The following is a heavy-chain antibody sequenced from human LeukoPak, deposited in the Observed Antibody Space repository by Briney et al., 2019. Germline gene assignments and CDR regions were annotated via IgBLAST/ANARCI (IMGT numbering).Heavy chain of an antibody. Sequence: SETLSLTCSVSGGSISSSSHYWRWIRQPPGKGLEWIGSIYYSGSTYYNPSLKSRVTISIDTSKNQFSLKLTSVTAADTAVYYCGRHSSLGSGYYYWGQGTLVTVSS. J-gene: IGHJ4*02. V-gene: IGHV4-39*01. D-gene: IGHD3-3*01. CDR3: GRHSSLGSGYYY. CDR2: IYYSGST. CDR1: GGSISSSSHY.